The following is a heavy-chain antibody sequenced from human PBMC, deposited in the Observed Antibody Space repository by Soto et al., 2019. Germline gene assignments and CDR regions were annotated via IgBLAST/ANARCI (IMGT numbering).Heavy chain of an antibody. CDR2: IIPIFGTA. V-gene: IGHV1-69*01. CDR3: AGENYYGSGSRSGYYGMDV. J-gene: IGHJ6*02. CDR1: GGTFSSYA. D-gene: IGHD3-10*01. Sequence: QVQLVQSGAEVKQPGSSVKLSCKASGGTFSSYAISWVRQAPGQGLEWMGGIIPIFGTANYAQKVQGRVTITADESTSTAYMELSSLRAEDTAVYYCAGENYYGSGSRSGYYGMDVWGQGTTVTVSS.